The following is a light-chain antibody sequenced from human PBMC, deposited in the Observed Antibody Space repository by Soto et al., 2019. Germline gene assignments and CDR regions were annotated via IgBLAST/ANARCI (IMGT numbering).Light chain of an antibody. Sequence: EIVMTQSPATLAVSPGERATLSCRASQSISSLLTWYQQKPGQPPRLLIYGASTRATGIPARFSGSGSGTEFTLTISSLQSEDFAVYYCQQYSGWPYTFGQGTKLEIK. CDR1: QSISSL. J-gene: IGKJ2*01. V-gene: IGKV3-15*01. CDR2: GAS. CDR3: QQYSGWPYT.